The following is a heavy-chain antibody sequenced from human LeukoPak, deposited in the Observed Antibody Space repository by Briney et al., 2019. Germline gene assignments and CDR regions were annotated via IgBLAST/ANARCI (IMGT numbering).Heavy chain of an antibody. J-gene: IGHJ4*02. V-gene: IGHV4-34*01. CDR1: GFTFSDYY. CDR3: ARGLGTTVTTSFDY. D-gene: IGHD4-17*01. CDR2: INHSGST. Sequence: GSLRLSCAASGFTFSDYYMSWIRQPPGKGPEWIGEINHSGSTNYNPSLKSRVTISVDTSKNQFSLKLSSVTAADTAVYYCARGLGTTVTTSFDYWGQGTLVTVSS.